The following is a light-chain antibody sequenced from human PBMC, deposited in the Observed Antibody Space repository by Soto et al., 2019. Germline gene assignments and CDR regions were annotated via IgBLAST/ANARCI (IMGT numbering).Light chain of an antibody. J-gene: IGKJ1*01. CDR3: QQYGSSPGT. Sequence: ETGLTQSPGTLSLSPGERATLSCRASQTIRSNYLAWYRQTPGQAPRLLIYGASNRATGIADRFSGSGSGTDFTLIISILEPEDFALYYGQQYGSSPGTVGQGTKVDIK. CDR1: QTIRSNY. V-gene: IGKV3-20*01. CDR2: GAS.